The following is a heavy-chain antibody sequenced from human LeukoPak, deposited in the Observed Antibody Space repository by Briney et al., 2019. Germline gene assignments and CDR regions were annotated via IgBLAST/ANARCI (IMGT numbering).Heavy chain of an antibody. V-gene: IGHV4-61*02. J-gene: IGHJ3*02. CDR1: GGSISSGGHY. CDR3: GRHAPRWAFDI. Sequence: SQTLSLTCTVSGGSISSGGHYWSWIRQPAGKGLEYLGRISSTGSTNYNPSLRSRVTISADTSKNHFSLKLTSVTAADTAVYYCGRHAPRWAFDIWGQGTMVTVSS. D-gene: IGHD5-24*01. CDR2: ISSTGST.